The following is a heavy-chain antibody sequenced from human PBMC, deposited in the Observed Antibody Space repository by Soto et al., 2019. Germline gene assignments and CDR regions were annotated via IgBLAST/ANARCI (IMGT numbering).Heavy chain of an antibody. J-gene: IGHJ4*02. CDR3: ATAGYYDFWSGYYQKAVDY. V-gene: IGHV1-46*01. Sequence: GASVKVSCKASGYTFTSYFMHWVRQAPGQGLEWMGIINPSDGSTTYAQKFQGRLTMTRDTSTSTVYMELSSLRSEDTAVYYCATAGYYDFWSGYYQKAVDYWGQGTLVTVSS. CDR1: GYTFTSYF. CDR2: INPSDGST. D-gene: IGHD3-3*01.